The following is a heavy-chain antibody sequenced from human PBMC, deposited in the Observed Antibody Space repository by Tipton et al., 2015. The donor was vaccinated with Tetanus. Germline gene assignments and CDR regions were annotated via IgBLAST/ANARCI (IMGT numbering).Heavy chain of an antibody. CDR2: VYYSGRT. CDR3: ARHPPPYYYGSGSYLDY. J-gene: IGHJ4*02. Sequence: TLSLTCNVSGGSINTGDYYWSWIRQSPGKGLEWIGHVYYSGRTYYNPPLKSRVTISADMSKNQFSLRLSSATAADTAVYFCARHPPPYYYGSGSYLDYWGQGTPVTVSS. D-gene: IGHD3-10*01. CDR1: GGSINTGDYY. V-gene: IGHV4-30-4*01.